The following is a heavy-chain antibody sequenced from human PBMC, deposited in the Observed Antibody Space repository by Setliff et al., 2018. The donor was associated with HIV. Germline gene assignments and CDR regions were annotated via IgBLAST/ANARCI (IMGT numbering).Heavy chain of an antibody. J-gene: IGHJ4*01. Sequence: PSETLSLTCTVSGGSISSGGYYWSWIRQHPGKGLEWIGYISYSGSSYYNPSLKSRVTLSVDTSKNQFSLKLTSVTAADTAVYYCTRTNPLAAPPFDFWGHGKLVTVSS. D-gene: IGHD6-13*01. CDR3: TRTNPLAAPPFDF. CDR1: GGSISSGGYY. CDR2: ISYSGSS. V-gene: IGHV4-31*03.